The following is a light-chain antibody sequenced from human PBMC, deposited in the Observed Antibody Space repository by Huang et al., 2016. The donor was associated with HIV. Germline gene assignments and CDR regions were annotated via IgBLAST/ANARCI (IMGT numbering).Light chain of an antibody. CDR1: QSVSSN. Sequence: EIVMTQSPATLSVSPGERATLSCRASQSVSSNLAWLQQKPGQAPRLLIYGASSRATGSPARCSGSGSGTEFTLTISSLLSEDFAVYDCQQYTNWPRTFGQGAKLEIK. CDR2: GAS. V-gene: IGKV3-15*01. CDR3: QQYTNWPRT. J-gene: IGKJ2*01.